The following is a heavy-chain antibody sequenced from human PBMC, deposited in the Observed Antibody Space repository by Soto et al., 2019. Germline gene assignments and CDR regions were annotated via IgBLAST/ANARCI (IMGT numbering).Heavy chain of an antibody. CDR3: ARARGADYDY. D-gene: IGHD1-26*01. CDR1: GFTFSSYA. CDR2: ISSNGGST. V-gene: IGHV3-64*01. Sequence: EVQLVESGGGLVQPGGSLRLSCAASGFTFSSYAMHWVRQAPGKGLEYVSAISSNGGSTYYANSVKGRFTISRDNSKNTLYLQMGSLRAEDMAVYYCARARGADYDYWGQGTLVTVSP. J-gene: IGHJ4*02.